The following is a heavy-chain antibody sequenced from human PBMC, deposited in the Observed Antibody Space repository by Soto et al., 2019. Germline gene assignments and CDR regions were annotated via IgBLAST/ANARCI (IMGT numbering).Heavy chain of an antibody. CDR2: IYHSGST. J-gene: IGHJ4*02. CDR1: GYSIRSGYS. V-gene: IGHV4-38-2*01. D-gene: IGHD6-13*01. Sequence: SETLSLTCAVSGYSIRSGYSWGWIRQPPGKGLEWIGSIYHSGSTYYNPSLKSRVTISVDTSKNQFSLKLSSVTAADTAVYYCARVRGSSSWSRVGGFDYWGQGTLVTVSS. CDR3: ARVRGSSSWSRVGGFDY.